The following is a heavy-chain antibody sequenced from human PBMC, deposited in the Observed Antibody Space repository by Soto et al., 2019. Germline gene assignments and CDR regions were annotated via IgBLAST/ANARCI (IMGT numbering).Heavy chain of an antibody. J-gene: IGHJ6*03. Sequence: DVQLVQSGGGLVQPGGSLRLSCAASGFTFSDHYMDCFRQAPGKGLEWVGRGRNKANSYTTEYTASVKGRFTVSRDDSKNLLFLQLNSLNTEDTAVYYCTRGGTSQNSYYWHMDVWGQGTTVTVSS. CDR2: GRNKANSYTT. D-gene: IGHD2-15*01. CDR1: GFTFSDHY. CDR3: TRGGTSQNSYYWHMDV. V-gene: IGHV3-72*01.